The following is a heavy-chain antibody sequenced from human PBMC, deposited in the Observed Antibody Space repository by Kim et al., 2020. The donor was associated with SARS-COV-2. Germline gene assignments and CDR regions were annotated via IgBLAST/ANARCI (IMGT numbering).Heavy chain of an antibody. D-gene: IGHD5-12*01. V-gene: IGHV3-11*01. CDR2: ISSSGSTI. Sequence: GGSLRLSCAASGFTFSDYYMSWIRQAPGKGLEWVSYISSSGSTIYYADSVKGRFTISRDNAKNSLYLQMNSLRAEDTAVYYCARDHGPDGYNYYYYGMDVWGQGTTVTVSS. CDR1: GFTFSDYY. J-gene: IGHJ6*02. CDR3: ARDHGPDGYNYYYYGMDV.